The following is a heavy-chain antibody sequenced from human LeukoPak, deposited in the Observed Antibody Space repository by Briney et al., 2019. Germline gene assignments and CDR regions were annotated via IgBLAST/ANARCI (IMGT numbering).Heavy chain of an antibody. J-gene: IGHJ6*02. D-gene: IGHD3-10*01. CDR2: MNPNSGNT. V-gene: IGHV1-8*01. CDR3: AGGDVLLWFGELLSSGYYYYGMDV. Sequence: ASVKVSCKASGYTFTSYDINWVRQATGQGLEWMGWMNPNSGNTGYAQKLQGRVTMTRNTSISTAYMELSSLRSEDTAVYYCAGGDVLLWFGELLSSGYYYYGMDVWGQGTTVTVSS. CDR1: GYTFTSYD.